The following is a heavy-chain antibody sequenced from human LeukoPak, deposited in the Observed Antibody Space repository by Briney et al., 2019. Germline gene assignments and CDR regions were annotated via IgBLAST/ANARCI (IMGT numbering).Heavy chain of an antibody. CDR2: ISPSGGDT. D-gene: IGHD5-24*01. J-gene: IGHJ3*02. V-gene: IGHV3-23*01. CDR3: ARRAYNWGAFDI. CDR1: GFTFTNYA. Sequence: PGGPLRLSCAASGFTFTNYAMSWVRQAPGKGLEWVSTISPSGGDTYYADSVKGRFTISKDISKNTLYLQMNSLRAEDTAVYYCARRAYNWGAFDIWGQGTMVTVSS.